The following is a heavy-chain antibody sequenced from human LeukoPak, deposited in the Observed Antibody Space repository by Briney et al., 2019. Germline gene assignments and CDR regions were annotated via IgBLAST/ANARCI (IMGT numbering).Heavy chain of an antibody. D-gene: IGHD5-24*01. CDR2: INSDGSST. J-gene: IGHJ4*02. Sequence: GGSLRLSCAASEFTFSSYWMHWVRQAPGKGLVWVSRINSDGSSTSYADSVKGRFTISRDNAKNTLYLQMNSLRAEDTAVYYCARGVEVATPKDYFDYWGQGTLVTVSS. CDR3: ARGVEVATPKDYFDY. V-gene: IGHV3-74*01. CDR1: EFTFSSYW.